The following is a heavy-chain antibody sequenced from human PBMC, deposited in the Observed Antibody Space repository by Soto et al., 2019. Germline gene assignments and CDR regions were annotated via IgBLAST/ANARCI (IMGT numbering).Heavy chain of an antibody. V-gene: IGHV4-61*01. Sequence: SETLSLTCTVSGGSIRSSSYYWGWIRQPPGKGLEWIGYIYHSGSSNYNPSLKSRVTISVDTSKNQFSLKLSSVTAADPAVYYCARDNGYSYGYTLDHRGQATLVTTCS. D-gene: IGHD5-18*01. CDR1: GGSIRSSSYY. CDR2: IYHSGSS. J-gene: IGHJ4*02. CDR3: ARDNGYSYGYTLDH.